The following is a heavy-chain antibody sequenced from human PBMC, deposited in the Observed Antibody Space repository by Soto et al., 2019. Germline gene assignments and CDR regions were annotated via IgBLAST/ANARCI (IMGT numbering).Heavy chain of an antibody. Sequence: SETLSLTCAVSGYSISSGYYWGFIRQPPGKGLEWIGSIYESGSTYYNPSLKSRVTMSVDTSKNQFSLKLTSVTAADTAVYYCARGWVVVAATFFDYWGQGTLVTVSS. D-gene: IGHD2-15*01. CDR2: IYESGST. J-gene: IGHJ4*02. CDR3: ARGWVVVAATFFDY. V-gene: IGHV4-38-2*01. CDR1: GYSISSGYY.